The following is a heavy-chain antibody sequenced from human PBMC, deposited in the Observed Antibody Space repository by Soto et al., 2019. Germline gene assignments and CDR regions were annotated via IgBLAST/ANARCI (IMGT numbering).Heavy chain of an antibody. CDR1: GGAIGTYY. Sequence: SETLSLTCNVSGGAIGTYYWNWIRQPAGRKLEWIGRIYITGSTNYNPSLKSRVTMSVVTSKNQFSLKLNSVTAADTAVYYCARGGRDGFDIWGQGTMVTVSS. J-gene: IGHJ3*02. CDR2: IYITGST. V-gene: IGHV4-4*07. CDR3: ARGGRDGFDI.